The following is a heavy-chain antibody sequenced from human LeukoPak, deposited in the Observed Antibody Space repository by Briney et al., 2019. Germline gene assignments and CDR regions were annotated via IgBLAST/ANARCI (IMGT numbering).Heavy chain of an antibody. CDR1: GYSIRSGYS. D-gene: IGHD3-10*01. CDR3: ARTNYYGSGNYAKFDY. J-gene: IGHJ4*02. V-gene: IGHV4-38-2*01. CDR2: IYHSGST. Sequence: SETLSLTCAVSGYSIRSGYSWGWIRQPPGKGLEWIGYIYHSGSTYYNPSLKSRVTISVDTSKNQFSLKLSSVTAADTAVYYCARTNYYGSGNYAKFDYWGQGTLVTVSS.